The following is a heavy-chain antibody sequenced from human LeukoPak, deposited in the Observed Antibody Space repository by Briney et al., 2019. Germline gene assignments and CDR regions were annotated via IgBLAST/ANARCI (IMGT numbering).Heavy chain of an antibody. Sequence: QPGASLRLSCVASGFTSSAFCMSWVRRPPGKGVEWLANIKKDGSEKEYVDSVKGRFTTFRDNAKNSVYLQMNSLRAEDTAVYYCATFVGVVPGGLLLWGKGTTVIVSS. CDR2: IKKDGSEK. CDR1: GFTSSAFC. CDR3: ATFVGVVPGGLLL. V-gene: IGHV3-7*01. D-gene: IGHD2-8*02. J-gene: IGHJ6*04.